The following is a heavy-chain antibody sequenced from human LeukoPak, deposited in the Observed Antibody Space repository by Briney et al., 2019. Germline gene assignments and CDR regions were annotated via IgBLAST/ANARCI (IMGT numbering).Heavy chain of an antibody. CDR1: GYTFTGYY. V-gene: IGHV1-2*04. J-gene: IGHJ4*02. D-gene: IGHD6-19*01. CDR2: INPNSGGT. CDR3: ARADPYSSGWVDY. Sequence: ASVKVSCKASGYTFTGYYMHWVRQAPGQGLEWMGWINPNSGGTNYAQKFQGWVTMTRDTSISTAYMELSRLRSDDTAVYYCARADPYSSGWVDYWGQGTLVTVSS.